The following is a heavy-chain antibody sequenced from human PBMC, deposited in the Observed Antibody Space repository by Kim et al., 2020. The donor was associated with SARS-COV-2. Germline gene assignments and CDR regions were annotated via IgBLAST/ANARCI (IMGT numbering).Heavy chain of an antibody. CDR3: ALDLGGLYTY. Sequence: GGSLRLSCAVSGFSLSTYWMHWVRQVPGKGLVWVSRINEDGSIINYADSVKGRFTISRDNAKNTLYLQMISLRAEDTAVYYCALDLGGLYTYWGQGSLITVSS. D-gene: IGHD2-15*01. V-gene: IGHV3-74*01. CDR1: GFSLSTYW. CDR2: INEDGSII. J-gene: IGHJ4*02.